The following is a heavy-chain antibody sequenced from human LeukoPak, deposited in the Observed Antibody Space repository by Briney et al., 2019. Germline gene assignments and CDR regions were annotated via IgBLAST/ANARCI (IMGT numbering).Heavy chain of an antibody. J-gene: IGHJ4*02. Sequence: SETLSLTCTVSGGSISSSSYYWGWIRQPPGKGLEWIGSIYYSGSTYYNPSLKSRVTISVDTSKNQFSLKLSSVTAADTAVYYCARLRRLESLDYWGQGTLVTVSS. CDR2: IYYSGST. V-gene: IGHV4-39*01. D-gene: IGHD1-1*01. CDR3: ARLRRLESLDY. CDR1: GGSISSSSYY.